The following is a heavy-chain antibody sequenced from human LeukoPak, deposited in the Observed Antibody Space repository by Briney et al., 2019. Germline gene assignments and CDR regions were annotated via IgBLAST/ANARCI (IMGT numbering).Heavy chain of an antibody. V-gene: IGHV4-61*01. Sequence: SETLSLTCTVSGGSVSSGSYYSSWIRQPPGKGLEWIGYIYYSGSTNYNPSLKSRVTISVDTSKNQFSLKLSSVTAADTAVYYCARDPGYYGMDVWGKGTTVTVSS. CDR3: ARDPGYYGMDV. CDR2: IYYSGST. J-gene: IGHJ6*04. CDR1: GGSVSSGSYY.